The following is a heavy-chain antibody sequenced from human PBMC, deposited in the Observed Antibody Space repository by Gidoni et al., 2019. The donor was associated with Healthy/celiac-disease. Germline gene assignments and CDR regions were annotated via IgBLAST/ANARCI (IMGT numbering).Heavy chain of an antibody. D-gene: IGHD3-3*01. J-gene: IGHJ4*02. CDR1: GFAFSSYG. CDR3: AKGLRFLEWLLCPPDY. V-gene: IGHV3-30*18. CDR2: ISYDVSNK. Sequence: QVQLVASGGGVVQPGRSLRLSCAASGFAFSSYGMHWVRQAPGKGLEWVAVISYDVSNKYYADSVKGRFTISRDNSKNTLYLQMNSLRAEDTAVYYCAKGLRFLEWLLCPPDYWGQGTLVTVSS.